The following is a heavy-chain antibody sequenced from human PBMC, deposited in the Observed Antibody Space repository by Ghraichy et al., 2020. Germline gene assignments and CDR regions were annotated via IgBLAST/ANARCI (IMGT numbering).Heavy chain of an antibody. CDR2: ISSSGSTI. J-gene: IGHJ6*02. Sequence: GGSLRLSCAASGFTFSSYEMNWVRQAPGKGLEWVSYISSSGSTIYYADSVKGRFTISRDNAKNSLYLQMNSLRAEDTAVYYCARSLLWFGELSGYYYGMDVWGQGTT. V-gene: IGHV3-48*03. D-gene: IGHD3-10*01. CDR3: ARSLLWFGELSGYYYGMDV. CDR1: GFTFSSYE.